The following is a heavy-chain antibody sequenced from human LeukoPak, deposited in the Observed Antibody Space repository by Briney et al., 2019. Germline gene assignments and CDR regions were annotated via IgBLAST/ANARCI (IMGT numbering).Heavy chain of an antibody. Sequence: GESLKISCKGSGYSFTSYWIGRVRQMPGKGLEWMGIIYPGDSDTRYSPSFQGQVTISADKSISTAYLQWSSLKASDTAMYYCARHPTYYYDSSGYYLDYWGQGTLVTVSS. CDR1: GYSFTSYW. J-gene: IGHJ4*02. CDR3: ARHPTYYYDSSGYYLDY. D-gene: IGHD3-22*01. V-gene: IGHV5-51*01. CDR2: IYPGDSDT.